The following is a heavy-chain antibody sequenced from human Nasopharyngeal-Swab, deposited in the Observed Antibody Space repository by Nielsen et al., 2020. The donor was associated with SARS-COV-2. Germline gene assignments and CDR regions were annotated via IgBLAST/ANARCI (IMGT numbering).Heavy chain of an antibody. Sequence: GESLKISCTASGFTFGDYAMSWVRQAPGKGPEWVGFIRSKTYGGTTEYAASVKGRFTISRDDSKSIAYLQMNSLKTEDTAVSYCTRDCSGGSCYHYYMDVWGKGTTVTVSS. CDR2: IRSKTYGGTT. V-gene: IGHV3-49*04. J-gene: IGHJ6*03. CDR3: TRDCSGGSCYHYYMDV. CDR1: GFTFGDYA. D-gene: IGHD2-15*01.